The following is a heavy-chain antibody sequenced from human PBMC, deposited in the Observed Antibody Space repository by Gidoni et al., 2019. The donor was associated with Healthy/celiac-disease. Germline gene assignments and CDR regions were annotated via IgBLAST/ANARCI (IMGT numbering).Heavy chain of an antibody. D-gene: IGHD3-22*01. CDR1: GGSFSGYY. V-gene: IGHV4-34*01. J-gene: IGHJ6*02. CDR2: INHSGST. Sequence: QVQLQQWGAGLLKPSETLSLTCAVYGGSFSGYYWSWIRQPPGKGLEWIGEINHSGSTNYNPSLKSRVTISVDTSKNQFSLKLSSVTAADTAVYYCAREWVWSPYGMDVWGQGTTVTVSS. CDR3: AREWVWSPYGMDV.